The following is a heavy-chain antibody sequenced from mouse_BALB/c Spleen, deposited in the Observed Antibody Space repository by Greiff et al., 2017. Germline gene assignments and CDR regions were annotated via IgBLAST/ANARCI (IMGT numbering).Heavy chain of an antibody. CDR3: ARYSSNFWYFDV. V-gene: IGHV5-17*02. D-gene: IGHD2-5*01. CDR2: ISSGSSTI. Sequence: EVQVVESGGGLVQPGGSRKLSCAASGFTFSSFGMHWVRQAPEKGLEWVAYISSGSSTIYYADTVKGRFTISRDNPKNTLFLQMTSLRSEDTAMYYCARYSSNFWYFDVWGAGTTVTVSS. CDR1: GFTFSSFG. J-gene: IGHJ1*01.